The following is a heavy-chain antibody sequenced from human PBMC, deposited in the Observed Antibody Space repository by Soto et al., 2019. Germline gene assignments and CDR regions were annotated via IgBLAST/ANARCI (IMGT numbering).Heavy chain of an antibody. CDR1: GFTFSSYA. D-gene: IGHD3-22*01. Sequence: EVQLLESGGGLVQPGGSLRLSCAASGFTFSSYAMSWVRQAPGKGLAWVSAMSGSGGSTYYADSVKGRFTISRDNSKNTRYLQMNSLRAEDTAVYYCAKDRDSSLGRLGYWGQGTLVTVSS. CDR2: MSGSGGST. V-gene: IGHV3-23*01. J-gene: IGHJ4*02. CDR3: AKDRDSSLGRLGY.